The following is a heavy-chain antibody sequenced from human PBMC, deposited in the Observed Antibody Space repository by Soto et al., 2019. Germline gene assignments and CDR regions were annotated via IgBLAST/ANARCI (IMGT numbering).Heavy chain of an antibody. V-gene: IGHV1-18*04. D-gene: IGHD3-3*01. CDR1: GYRFTSYG. J-gene: IGHJ4*02. Sequence: XSVKVSCKASGYRFTSYGSSWVRQAPGQGLEWMGWISAYNGNTNYAQKLQGRVTMTTDTSTSTAYMELRSLRSDDTAVYYCARVQVVFGVVTPDYCGQGTLVTVS. CDR3: ARVQVVFGVVTPDY. CDR2: ISAYNGNT.